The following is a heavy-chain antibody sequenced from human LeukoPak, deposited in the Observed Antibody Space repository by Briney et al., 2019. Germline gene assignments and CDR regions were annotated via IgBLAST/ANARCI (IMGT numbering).Heavy chain of an antibody. CDR1: GFTFDDHA. V-gene: IGHV3-9*01. CDR2: ISWNSGSI. D-gene: IGHD6-13*01. Sequence: GGSLRLSCAASGFTFDDHAMHWVRQAPGKGLEWVSGISWNSGSIGYADSVKGRFTISRDNAKNSLYLQMNSLRAEDTALYYCAKGIAAAGYYYFDYWGQGTLVTVSS. J-gene: IGHJ4*02. CDR3: AKGIAAAGYYYFDY.